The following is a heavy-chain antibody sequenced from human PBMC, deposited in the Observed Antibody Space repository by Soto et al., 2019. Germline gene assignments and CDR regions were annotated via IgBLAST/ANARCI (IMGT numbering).Heavy chain of an antibody. J-gene: IGHJ6*02. Sequence: GGSLRLSCAASGFTFSSYDMRWVRQATGKGLEWVSAIGTAGDTYYPGSVKGRFTISRENAKNSLYLQMNSLRAEDTAVYYCARADGSGSYFTSYYGMDARGQGNTLTVSS. V-gene: IGHV3-13*01. CDR3: ARADGSGSYFTSYYGMDA. D-gene: IGHD3-10*01. CDR1: GFTFSSYD. CDR2: IGTAGDT.